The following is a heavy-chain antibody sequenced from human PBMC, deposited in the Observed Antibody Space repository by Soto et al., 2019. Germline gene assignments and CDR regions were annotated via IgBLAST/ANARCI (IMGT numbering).Heavy chain of an antibody. CDR3: ARHPTTRWYFDY. D-gene: IGHD1-1*01. Sequence: GASVKVTCKASGGALSSYAISWVRQAPGQGLEWMGGIIPIFGTANYAQKFQGRVTITADESTSTAYMELSSLRSEDTAVYYCARHPTTRWYFDYWGQGTLVTVS. J-gene: IGHJ4*02. CDR1: GGALSSYA. CDR2: IIPIFGTA. V-gene: IGHV1-69*13.